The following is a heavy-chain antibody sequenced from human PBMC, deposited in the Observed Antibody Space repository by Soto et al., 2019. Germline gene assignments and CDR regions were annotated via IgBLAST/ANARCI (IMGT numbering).Heavy chain of an antibody. D-gene: IGHD2-8*01. CDR3: ATGRGERGCSTGVGYNPNYYYYYYMDV. CDR1: GGSFSGYY. J-gene: IGHJ6*03. CDR2: INHSGST. V-gene: IGHV4-34*01. Sequence: SETLSLTCAVYGGSFSGYYWSWIRQPPGKGLEWIGEINHSGSTNYNPSLKSRVTISVDTSKNQFSLKLSSVTAADTAVYYCATGRGERGCSTGVGYNPNYYYYYYMDVWGKGTTVTVSS.